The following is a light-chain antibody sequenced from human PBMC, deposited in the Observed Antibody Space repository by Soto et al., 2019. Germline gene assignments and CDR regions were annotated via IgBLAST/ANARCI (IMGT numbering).Light chain of an antibody. V-gene: IGKV3-11*01. J-gene: IGKJ5*01. CDR2: DAS. CDR1: QSVSDY. Sequence: EIVLTQSPATLSFSPGERAALSCRASQSVSDYLAWYQQKPGQAPRLLIYDASNRATGIPARFSGSGSGTDFTLTISRLEPEDFAVYYCQQYGSSSITFGQGTRLEIK. CDR3: QQYGSSSIT.